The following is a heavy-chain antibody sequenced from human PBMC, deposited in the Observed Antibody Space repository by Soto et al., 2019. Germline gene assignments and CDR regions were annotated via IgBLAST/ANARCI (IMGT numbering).Heavy chain of an antibody. CDR2: ISYDGNIK. CDR1: GITLSTYG. J-gene: IGHJ4*01. V-gene: IGHV3-30*03. CDR3: AGGDSAHYYSDY. D-gene: IGHD2-21*02. Sequence: TGGSLRLSCTAAGITLSTYGMHWVRQAPGKGLEWVAGISYDGNIKDYADSVKGRFTISRDNSKNTLYVQMNSLRAEDTAVYYCAGGDSAHYYSDYWGHGPLVTVSS.